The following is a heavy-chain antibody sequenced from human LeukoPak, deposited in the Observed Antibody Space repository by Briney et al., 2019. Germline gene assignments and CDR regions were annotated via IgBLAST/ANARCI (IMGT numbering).Heavy chain of an antibody. Sequence: PGGSLRLSCAASGFTFSSYSMNWVRQAPGKGLEWVSSISSSSSYIYYADSVKGRFAISRDNAKNSLYLQMYSLRAEDTAVYYCARDRRGAYWFDPWGQGTLVTVSS. CDR1: GFTFSSYS. CDR3: ARDRRGAYWFDP. D-gene: IGHD1-26*01. V-gene: IGHV3-21*01. CDR2: ISSSSSYI. J-gene: IGHJ5*02.